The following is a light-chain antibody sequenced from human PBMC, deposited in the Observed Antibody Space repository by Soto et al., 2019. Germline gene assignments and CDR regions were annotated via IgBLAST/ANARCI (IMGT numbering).Light chain of an antibody. CDR1: QSVSDF. CDR3: QQYDNSPLRYP. Sequence: EIVLTQSPGTLSLSPGERATLYCRASQSVSDFLAWHQQKPGQAPRLLIYGASTRATGIPDRFSGSGSGTEFTLTISRLEPEDFAVYYCQQYDNSPLRYPFGQGTKVDIK. CDR2: GAS. J-gene: IGKJ1*01. V-gene: IGKV3-20*01.